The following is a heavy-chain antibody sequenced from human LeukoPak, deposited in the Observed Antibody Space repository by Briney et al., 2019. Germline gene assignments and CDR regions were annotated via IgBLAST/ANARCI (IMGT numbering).Heavy chain of an antibody. Sequence: PSETLSLTCNVSGVSISSSSYYWGWIRQPPGKGLEWIGSIYSSESTYYNSSLKSRVTISVDASKNQFSLKLSSVTAADTAVYYCAREGIRGYSYGWWGQGTLVTVSS. D-gene: IGHD5-18*01. J-gene: IGHJ4*02. CDR3: AREGIRGYSYGW. CDR2: IYSSEST. V-gene: IGHV4-39*07. CDR1: GVSISSSSYY.